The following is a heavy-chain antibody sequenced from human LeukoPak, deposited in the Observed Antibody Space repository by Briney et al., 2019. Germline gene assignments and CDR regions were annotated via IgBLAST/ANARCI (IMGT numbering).Heavy chain of an antibody. J-gene: IGHJ4*02. CDR3: TRDQFDSRGFHDY. V-gene: IGHV1-46*01. D-gene: IGHD3-22*01. Sequence: EASVKVSCKASGYTFTNYFMHWVRQAPGQGLEWMGIINPSSGSTEYPQRFQGRVTMTRDTYTRTVYMELSSLRSDDTVIYYCTRDQFDSRGFHDYWGQGTLVTVSS. CDR1: GYTFTNYF. CDR2: INPSSGST.